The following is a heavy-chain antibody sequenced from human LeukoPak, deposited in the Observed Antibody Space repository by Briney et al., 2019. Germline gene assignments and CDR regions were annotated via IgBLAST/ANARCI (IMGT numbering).Heavy chain of an antibody. D-gene: IGHD3-9*01. J-gene: IGHJ4*02. Sequence: PGRSLRLSCAASGFTFSSYGMHWVRQAPGKGLEWVAVISYDGSDKYYADSVKCRFTISRDNSKNTLYLQMNSLRAEDTAVYYCAKDSGGRYFDWLLRRWGQGTLVTVSS. CDR2: ISYDGSDK. V-gene: IGHV3-30*18. CDR1: GFTFSSYG. CDR3: AKDSGGRYFDWLLRR.